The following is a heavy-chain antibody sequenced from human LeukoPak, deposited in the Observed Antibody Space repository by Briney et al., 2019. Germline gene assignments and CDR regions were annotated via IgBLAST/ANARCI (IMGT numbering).Heavy chain of an antibody. V-gene: IGHV3-7*05. CDR1: GFTFTTYW. CDR2: INQDGSEK. Sequence: GGSLRLSCAASGFTFTTYWMSWLRQAPGKGLEWVANINQDGSEKYYVDSVEGRFTISRDNARNSLYLQLNSLRSEDTAVYYCARALDYGGNSGDYDYWGQGTLVTVSS. J-gene: IGHJ4*02. D-gene: IGHD4-23*01. CDR3: ARALDYGGNSGDYDY.